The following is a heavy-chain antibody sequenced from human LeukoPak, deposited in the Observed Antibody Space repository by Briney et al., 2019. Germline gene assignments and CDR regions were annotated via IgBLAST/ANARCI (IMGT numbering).Heavy chain of an antibody. CDR1: GYTFTIYA. CDR2: INTNTGNP. D-gene: IGHD5/OR15-5a*01. Sequence: GASVKVSCKASGYTFTIYAMNWVRQAPGQGLEWMGWINTNTGNPTYAQGFTGRFVFSLDTSVSTAYLQISSLKAEDTAVYYCARVRGIIVSTYYYYYGMDVWGQGTTVTVSS. CDR3: ARVRGIIVSTYYYYYGMDV. V-gene: IGHV7-4-1*02. J-gene: IGHJ6*02.